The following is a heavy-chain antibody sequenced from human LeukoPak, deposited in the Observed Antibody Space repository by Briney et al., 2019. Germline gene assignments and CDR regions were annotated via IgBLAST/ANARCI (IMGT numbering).Heavy chain of an antibody. CDR3: AKGASTSYYYYYMDV. CDR2: IWYDGSNK. J-gene: IGHJ6*03. Sequence: PGGSLRLSCAASGFTFSSYGMHWVRQAPGKGLEWVAVIWYDGSNKYYADSVKGRFTISRDNSKNTLYLQMNSRRAEETAVYYCAKGASTSYYYYYMDVWGKGTTVTVSS. CDR1: GFTFSSYG. D-gene: IGHD5/OR15-5a*01. V-gene: IGHV3-33*06.